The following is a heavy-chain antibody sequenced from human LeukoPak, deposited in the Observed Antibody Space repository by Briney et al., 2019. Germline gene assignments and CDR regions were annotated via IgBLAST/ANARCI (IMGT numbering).Heavy chain of an antibody. D-gene: IGHD3-10*01. CDR3: ARAGERVRGVIIMGFDY. V-gene: IGHV4-39*07. CDR1: GGSISSSSYY. CDR2: IYYSGST. Sequence: SETLSLTYTVSGGSISSSSYYWGWIRQPPGKGLEWIGSIYYSGSTYYNPSLKSRVTISVDTSKNQFSLKLSSVTAADTAVYYCARAGERVRGVIIMGFDYWGQGTLVTVSS. J-gene: IGHJ4*02.